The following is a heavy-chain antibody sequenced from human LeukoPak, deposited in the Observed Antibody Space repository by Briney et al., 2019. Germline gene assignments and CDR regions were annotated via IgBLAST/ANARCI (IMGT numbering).Heavy chain of an antibody. V-gene: IGHV3-23*01. CDR3: AELGITMIGGV. CDR2: ITASGTT. J-gene: IGHJ6*04. Sequence: PGGTLRLSCAASGFTFTIYGMNWGRQAAGKGLKWVSGITASGTTYYANSVKGRFTISRDNSKNSLYLQMNSLRAEDTAVYYCAELGITMIGGVWGKGTTVTISS. CDR1: GFTFTIYG. D-gene: IGHD3-10*02.